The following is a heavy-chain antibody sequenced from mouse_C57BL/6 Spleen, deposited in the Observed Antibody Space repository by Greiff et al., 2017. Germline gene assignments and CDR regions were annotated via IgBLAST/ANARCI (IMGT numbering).Heavy chain of an antibody. V-gene: IGHV3-8*01. D-gene: IGHD1-1*01. J-gene: IGHJ1*03. CDR1: GYSITSDY. CDR2: ISDSGST. Sequence: VQLQQSGPGLAKPSQTLSLTCSVTGYSITSDYWNWIRKFPGNKLEYMGYISDSGSTYYNPSLKSRISITRDTSKNQYYLQLNSVTTEDTATYYCARYGTDYYGSSPYWYFDVWGTGTTVTVSS. CDR3: ARYGTDYYGSSPYWYFDV.